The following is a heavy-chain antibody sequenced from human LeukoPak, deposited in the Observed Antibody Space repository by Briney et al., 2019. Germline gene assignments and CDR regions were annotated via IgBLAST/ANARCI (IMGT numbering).Heavy chain of an antibody. CDR3: ARAIRPMGMITNFDF. D-gene: IGHD3-16*01. V-gene: IGHV3-23*01. CDR2: ISEGGDRT. J-gene: IGHJ4*02. CDR1: GFTFSNYG. Sequence: PGGSLRLSCVASGFTFSNYGMSWVRQAPGKGLEWVSVISEGGDRTYYADVVKGRFTVSRDIAQNTVSLQMSSLRIDDAGVYFCARAIRPMGMITNFDFWGQGTLVTVSS.